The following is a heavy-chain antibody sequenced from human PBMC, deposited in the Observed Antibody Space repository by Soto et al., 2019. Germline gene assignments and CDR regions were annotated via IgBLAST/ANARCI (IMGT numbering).Heavy chain of an antibody. CDR2: IDNSGNT. J-gene: IGHJ4*02. CDR1: DGSISTSF. D-gene: IGHD3-3*01. V-gene: IGHV4-4*07. CDR3: ARGGQDFWSGPFDY. Sequence: SESLSLTCTVSDGSISTSFCTWFRQPAGKGLEWNGRIDNSGNTNYNPSLKSRVTMSADTSRNQFSLKLNSVTAADTAVYYCARGGQDFWSGPFDYWGQGALVTVSS.